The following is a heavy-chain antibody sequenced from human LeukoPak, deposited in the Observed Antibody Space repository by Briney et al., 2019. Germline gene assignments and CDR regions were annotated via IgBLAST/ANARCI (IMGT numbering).Heavy chain of an antibody. Sequence: GGSLRLSCIVSGFTFGDYTMSWFRQAPGKGLEWVGRIKSKTDGGTTDYAAPVKGRFTISRDDSKNTLYLQMNSLKTEDTAVYYCTTEWDSTYHDYGDYDGYWGQGTLVTVSS. D-gene: IGHD4-17*01. J-gene: IGHJ4*02. V-gene: IGHV3-15*01. CDR2: IKSKTDGGTT. CDR3: TTEWDSTYHDYGDYDGY. CDR1: GFTFGDYT.